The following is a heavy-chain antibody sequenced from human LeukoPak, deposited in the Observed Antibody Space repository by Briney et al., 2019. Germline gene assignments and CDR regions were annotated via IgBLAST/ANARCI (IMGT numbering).Heavy chain of an antibody. CDR3: ARDLTGSTWDS. CDR1: GFIFSSYS. V-gene: IGHV3-30*04. J-gene: IGHJ4*02. D-gene: IGHD6-13*01. Sequence: PGRSLRLSCAASGFIFSSYSIHWVRQAPGKGLEWVAVISDDGSNKYYADSMKGRFTISRDNSKNTVYLQMSSLRPEDTAAYYCARDLTGSTWDSWGQGTLVTVSS. CDR2: ISDDGSNK.